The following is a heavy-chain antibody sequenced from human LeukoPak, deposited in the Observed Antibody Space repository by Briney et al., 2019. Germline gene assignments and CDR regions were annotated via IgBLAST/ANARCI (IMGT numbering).Heavy chain of an antibody. Sequence: GGSLRLSCAASGLPFNIAWMNWVRQAPGKGLEWVGRVKGKTDGGTTDYAAPVKGRFTISRDDSQTTLYLQMNSLQTDDTAVYYCTTNLLYSSVSGSYHRRFDYWGQGTLVTVSS. J-gene: IGHJ4*02. V-gene: IGHV3-15*01. D-gene: IGHD3-10*01. CDR2: VKGKTDGGTT. CDR3: TTNLLYSSVSGSYHRRFDY. CDR1: GLPFNIAW.